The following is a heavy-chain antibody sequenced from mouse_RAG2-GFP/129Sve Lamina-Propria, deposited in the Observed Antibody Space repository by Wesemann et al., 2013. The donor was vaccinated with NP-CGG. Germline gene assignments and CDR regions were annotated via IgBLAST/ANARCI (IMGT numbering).Heavy chain of an antibody. CDR3: ARSGREPFAY. Sequence: EVQLQQSGPELVKPGASVKISCKASGYTFTDYYMNWVKQSHGKSLEWIGDINPNNGGTSYNQKFKGKATLTVDKSSSTAYMELRSLTSEDSAVYYCARSGREPFAYWGQGTLVTVSA. V-gene: IGHV1-26*01. J-gene: IGHJ3*01. D-gene: IGHD3-1*01. CDR2: INPNNGGT. CDR1: GYTFTDYY.